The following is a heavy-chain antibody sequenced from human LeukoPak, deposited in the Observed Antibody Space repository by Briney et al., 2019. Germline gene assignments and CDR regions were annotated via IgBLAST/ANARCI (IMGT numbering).Heavy chain of an antibody. CDR2: INHSGST. CDR3: ARGGWELLGIPLDY. D-gene: IGHD1-26*01. Sequence: SETLSLTCAVYGGSFRGYYWSWIRQPPGKGLEWIGEINHSGSTNYNPSLKSRVTISVDTSKNQFSLKLSSVTAADTAVYYCARGGWELLGIPLDYWGQGTLVTVSS. CDR1: GGSFRGYY. V-gene: IGHV4-34*01. J-gene: IGHJ4*02.